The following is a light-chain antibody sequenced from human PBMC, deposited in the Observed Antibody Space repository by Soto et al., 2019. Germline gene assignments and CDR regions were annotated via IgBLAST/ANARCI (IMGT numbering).Light chain of an antibody. CDR3: QQYGSSHSIT. J-gene: IGKJ5*01. V-gene: IGKV3-20*01. CDR2: GAS. Sequence: EIVLTQSPGPLSLSPGERATLSCRASQSVSSSYLAWYQQKPGQAPRLLIYGASSRATGIPDRFSGSGSGTDFTLTISRLEPEDFAVYYCQQYGSSHSITFGQGTRLEIK. CDR1: QSVSSSY.